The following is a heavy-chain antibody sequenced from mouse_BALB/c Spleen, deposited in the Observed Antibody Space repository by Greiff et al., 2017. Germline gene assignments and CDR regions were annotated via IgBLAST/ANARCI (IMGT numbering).Heavy chain of an antibody. CDR1: GYTFTDYY. CDR2: IYPGSGNT. D-gene: IGHD1-2*01. J-gene: IGHJ2*01. V-gene: IGHV1-77*01. Sequence: QVQLQQSGAELARPGASVKLSCKASGYTFTDYYINWVKQRTGQGLEWIGEIYPGSGNTYYNEKFKGKATLTADKSSSTAYMQLSSLTSEDSAVYFCARTHLTTATGLDYWGQGTTLTVSS. CDR3: ARTHLTTATGLDY.